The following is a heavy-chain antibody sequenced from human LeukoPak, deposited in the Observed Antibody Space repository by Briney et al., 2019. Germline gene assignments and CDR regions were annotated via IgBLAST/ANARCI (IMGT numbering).Heavy chain of an antibody. D-gene: IGHD3-9*01. V-gene: IGHV3-30*02. CDR3: AKVQPLRYFDWLSPFDP. J-gene: IGHJ5*02. CDR1: GFTFSSYG. CDR2: IRYDGSNK. Sequence: PGGSLRLSCAASGFTFSSYGMHWVRQAPGKGLEWVAFIRYDGSNKYYADSVKGRFTISRDNSKNTLYLQMNSLRAEDTAVYYCAKVQPLRYFDWLSPFDPWGQGTLVTVSS.